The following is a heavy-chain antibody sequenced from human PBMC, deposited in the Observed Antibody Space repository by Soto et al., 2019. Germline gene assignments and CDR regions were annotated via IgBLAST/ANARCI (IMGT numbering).Heavy chain of an antibody. V-gene: IGHV4-39*01. J-gene: IGHJ5*02. Sequence: SETLSLTCTVSGDSIISSDFYWGWVRQPPGKGLEWIGSIFYLGSSYYNPSLKSRVTMSVDTSKNQFSLRLRSVTAADTALYFCARHSLALRKDNWFDPWGQGIMVTVSS. CDR2: IFYLGSS. CDR3: ARHSLALRKDNWFDP. CDR1: GDSIISSDFY. D-gene: IGHD3-3*02.